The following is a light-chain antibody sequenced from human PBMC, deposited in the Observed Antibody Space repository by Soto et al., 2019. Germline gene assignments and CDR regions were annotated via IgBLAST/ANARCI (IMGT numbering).Light chain of an antibody. Sequence: DIQLTQSPSFLSASVGDRVTITCRASQAISNYVACYHQKPGKAPSRLIYGAFTLQSGVPSRFRGSGSGTELTLTISSLQPEDFTTYFCQQLNVNPPLTFGGGTKMDIK. CDR2: GAF. J-gene: IGKJ4*01. V-gene: IGKV1-9*01. CDR3: QQLNVNPPLT. CDR1: QAISNY.